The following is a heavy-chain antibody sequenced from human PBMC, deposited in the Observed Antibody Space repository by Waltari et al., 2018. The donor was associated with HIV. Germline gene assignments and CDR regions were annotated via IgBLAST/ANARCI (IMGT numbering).Heavy chain of an antibody. Sequence: EVQLVESGGGLVQPGGSLGLSCAASGFTFSNYWMTWVPQTPGKGREWVDKIKQDGRERYDVDSGKGRFTISRDNAKNSLYLQMNSLTAEDTAVYYCARDQRSMASFDYWGQGTLVTVSS. CDR3: ARDQRSMASFDY. J-gene: IGHJ4*02. D-gene: IGHD3-10*01. CDR1: GFTFSNYW. CDR2: IKQDGRER. V-gene: IGHV3-7*01.